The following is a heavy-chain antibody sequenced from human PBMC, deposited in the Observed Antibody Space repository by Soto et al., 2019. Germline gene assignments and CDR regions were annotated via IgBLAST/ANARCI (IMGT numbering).Heavy chain of an antibody. V-gene: IGHV1-3*01. Sequence: GASVKASCKASGYTFTRYGMHWVRQAPGQRLEWMGWINAGNGNTKYSQKFQGRVTITRDTSASTACMELNSLRAEDTAVYYCACLAWFGDPVPPFDCWGQGTVVTVSA. CDR2: INAGNGNT. CDR3: ACLAWFGDPVPPFDC. J-gene: IGHJ4*02. D-gene: IGHD3-10*01. CDR1: GYTFTRYG.